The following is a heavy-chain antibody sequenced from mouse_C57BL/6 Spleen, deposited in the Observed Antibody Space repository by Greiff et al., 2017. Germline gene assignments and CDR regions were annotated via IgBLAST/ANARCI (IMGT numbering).Heavy chain of an antibody. J-gene: IGHJ4*01. CDR2: INPSNGGT. CDR3: ARRGSSSAMDY. CDR1: GYTFTSYW. D-gene: IGHD1-1*01. Sequence: VKLQQPGTELVKPGASVKLSCKASGYTFTSYWMHWVKQRPGQGLEWIGNINPSNGGTNYNEKFKSKATLTVDTSSSTAYMQLSSLTSEDSAVYCCARRGSSSAMDYWGQGTSVTVSS. V-gene: IGHV1-53*01.